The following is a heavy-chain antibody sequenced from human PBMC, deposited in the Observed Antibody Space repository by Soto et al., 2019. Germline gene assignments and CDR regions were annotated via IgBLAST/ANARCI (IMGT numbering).Heavy chain of an antibody. D-gene: IGHD2-2*01. CDR2: ISGSGGST. V-gene: IGHV3-23*01. CDR3: AKVWRPAARYYYYGMDV. CDR1: GFTFSSYA. Sequence: GGSLRLSCAASGFTFSSYAMSWVRQAPGKGLEWVSAISGSGGSTYYADSVKGRFTISRDNSKNTLYLQMNSLRAEDTAVYYCAKVWRPAARYYYYGMDVWGQGTTVTVSS. J-gene: IGHJ6*02.